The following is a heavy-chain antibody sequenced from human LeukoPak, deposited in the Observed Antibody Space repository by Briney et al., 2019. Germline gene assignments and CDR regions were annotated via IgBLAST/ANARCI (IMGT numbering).Heavy chain of an antibody. Sequence: SGGSLRLSCAASGFTFSSYSMNWVRQAPGEGLEWVSSISSSSSYIYYADSVKGRFTISRDNAKNSLYLQMNSLRAEDTAVYYCARDRNLLDFDYWGQGTLVTVSS. CDR1: GFTFSSYS. V-gene: IGHV3-21*01. J-gene: IGHJ4*02. CDR2: ISSSSSYI. CDR3: ARDRNLLDFDY.